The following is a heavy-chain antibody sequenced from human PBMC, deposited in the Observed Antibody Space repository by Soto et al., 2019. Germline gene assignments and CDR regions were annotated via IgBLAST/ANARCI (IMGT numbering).Heavy chain of an antibody. Sequence: EVQLLESGGGLVQPGGSLRLSCAASGFTFSSYAMSWVRQAPGKGLEWVSAISGSGGSTYYADSVKGRFTISRDNSKNTLYLQMNSRRAEDTAVYYCAKKGRIAAAGTRKNKREYFQHWGQGTLVTVSS. D-gene: IGHD6-13*01. J-gene: IGHJ1*01. CDR3: AKKGRIAAAGTRKNKREYFQH. V-gene: IGHV3-23*01. CDR1: GFTFSSYA. CDR2: ISGSGGST.